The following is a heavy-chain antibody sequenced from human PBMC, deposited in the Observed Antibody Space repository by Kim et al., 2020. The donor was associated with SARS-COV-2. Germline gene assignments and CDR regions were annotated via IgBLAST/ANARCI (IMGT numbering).Heavy chain of an antibody. J-gene: IGHJ6*02. Sequence: QKFQGRVTMTADESTSTAYMELRSLGSEDTAVYYCARGKSLQYYYYGMDVWGQGTTVTVSS. D-gene: IGHD1-1*01. V-gene: IGHV1-69*01. CDR3: ARGKSLQYYYYGMDV.